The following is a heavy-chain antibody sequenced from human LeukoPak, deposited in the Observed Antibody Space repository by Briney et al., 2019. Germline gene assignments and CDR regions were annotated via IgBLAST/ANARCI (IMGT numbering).Heavy chain of an antibody. CDR2: INHSGST. V-gene: IGHV4-34*01. D-gene: IGHD1-7*01. J-gene: IGHJ4*02. CDR3: ARGGGYNWNYVFH. Sequence: SETLSLTCAVYGGSFSGYYWSWIRQPPGKGLEWIGEINHSGSTNYNPPLKSRVTISVDTSKNQFSLKLSSVTAADTAVYYCARGGGYNWNYVFHWGQGTLVTVSS. CDR1: GGSFSGYY.